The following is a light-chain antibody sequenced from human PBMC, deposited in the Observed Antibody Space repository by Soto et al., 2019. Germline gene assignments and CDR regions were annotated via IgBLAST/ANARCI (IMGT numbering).Light chain of an antibody. CDR1: RSVRSNS. Sequence: EIVLTQSPGALSLSPVDRATLSCGASRSVRSNSLAGYQQKHGQDPRILISGASCRATGIAARFSGGGCGTDFSLTISSLEPEDFALYYCQHYVERSPITFGQGTRLEIK. CDR3: QHYVERSPIT. V-gene: IGKV3-20*01. J-gene: IGKJ5*01. CDR2: GAS.